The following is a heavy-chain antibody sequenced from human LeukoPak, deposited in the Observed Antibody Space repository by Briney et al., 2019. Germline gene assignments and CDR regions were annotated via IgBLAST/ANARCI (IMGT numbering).Heavy chain of an antibody. CDR2: ITGSDGSS. J-gene: IGHJ4*02. CDR1: GFTFTNYA. V-gene: IGHV3-23*01. Sequence: GGSLRLSCVASGFTFTNYAMSWVRQAPGKGLEWVSAITGSDGSSYYADSVKGRFTISIDNSKNTLYLQVNSLSAEDTAVYYCAKWGDYDILTGYYVPDYWGQGTLVTVSS. D-gene: IGHD3-9*01. CDR3: AKWGDYDILTGYYVPDY.